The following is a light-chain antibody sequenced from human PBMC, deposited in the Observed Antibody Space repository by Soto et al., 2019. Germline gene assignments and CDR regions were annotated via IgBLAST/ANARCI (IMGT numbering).Light chain of an antibody. V-gene: IGKV1-12*01. CDR3: LKVNTFPLA. Sequence: DIQMTQSPSSVSTSVGDRVTITCRASQGIANWLAWYQQRPGKAPKLLIYAASHLQTGVPSRFTGSGFGTDFTLTISSLQPEDVATYYCLKVNTFPLAFGGGTKVEI. CDR2: AAS. J-gene: IGKJ4*01. CDR1: QGIANW.